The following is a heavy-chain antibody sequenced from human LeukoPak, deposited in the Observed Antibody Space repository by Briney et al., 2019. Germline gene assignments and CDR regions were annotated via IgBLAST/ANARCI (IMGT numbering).Heavy chain of an antibody. Sequence: PGGSLRLSCAASGFTFSDYYMSWIRQAPGKGLEWVSYISSSGSTIYYADSVKGRFTISRDNAKNSLYLQMNSLRAEDTAVYYCARDGYHYGSGTYMYESGPAAPDYWGQGTLVTVSS. D-gene: IGHD3-10*01. CDR2: ISSSGSTI. CDR1: GFTFSDYY. J-gene: IGHJ4*02. CDR3: ARDGYHYGSGTYMYESGPAAPDY. V-gene: IGHV3-11*04.